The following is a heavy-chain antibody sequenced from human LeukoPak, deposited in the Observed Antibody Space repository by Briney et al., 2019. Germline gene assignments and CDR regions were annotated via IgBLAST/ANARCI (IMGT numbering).Heavy chain of an antibody. J-gene: IGHJ3*02. CDR1: GFTFSSYW. CDR2: IKQDGSEK. CDR3: ARNQILTGLFVDAFDI. D-gene: IGHD3-9*01. V-gene: IGHV3-7*01. Sequence: GGSLRLSCAASGFTFSSYWMSWVRQAPGKGLEWVANIKQDGSEKNYVDSVKGRFTISRDNAKKSLYLQMNSLRAEDTAVYYCARNQILTGLFVDAFDIWGQGTMVTVSS.